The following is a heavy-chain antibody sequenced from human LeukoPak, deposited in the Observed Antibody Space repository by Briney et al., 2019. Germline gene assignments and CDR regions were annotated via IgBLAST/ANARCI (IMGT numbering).Heavy chain of an antibody. J-gene: IGHJ4*02. Sequence: SETLSLTCTVSGGSISSSYWSWIRQPPGKGLEWIGYIYYTGSTTYNPSLKSRVTISVDTSKNQFSLKLSSVTAADTAVYYCARTYYDFWSGYYGYWGQGTLVTVSS. CDR3: ARTYYDFWSGYYGY. CDR2: IYYTGST. D-gene: IGHD3-3*01. CDR1: GGSISSSY. V-gene: IGHV4-59*08.